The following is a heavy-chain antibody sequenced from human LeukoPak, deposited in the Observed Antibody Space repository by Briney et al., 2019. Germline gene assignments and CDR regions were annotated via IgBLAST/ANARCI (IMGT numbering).Heavy chain of an antibody. Sequence: GASVKVSCKASGYTFTGYYMHRVRQAPGQGLEWMGWMNPNSGGTNYAQKFQGRVTMTRDTSISTAYMELSRLRSDDTSWYYCARGFLSLIARPGDLDHYYMDAWGDGTTVTVSS. J-gene: IGHJ6*03. CDR1: GYTFTGYY. V-gene: IGHV1-2*02. D-gene: IGHD6-6*01. CDR3: ARGFLSLIARPGDLDHYYMDA. CDR2: MNPNSGGT.